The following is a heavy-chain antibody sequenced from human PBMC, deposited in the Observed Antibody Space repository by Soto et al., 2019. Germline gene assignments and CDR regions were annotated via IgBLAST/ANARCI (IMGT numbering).Heavy chain of an antibody. D-gene: IGHD5-12*01. CDR2: ISSSSSYR. CDR3: AREMSGYDPWDYYYYGMDV. CDR1: GFTFSSYR. J-gene: IGHJ6*02. Sequence: EVQLVESGGGLVKPGGSLRLSCAASGFTFSSYRMNWVRQAPGKGLEWVSSISSSSSYRYYADSVKGRFTISRDNAKNSVYLQMNSLRAEDTAVYYCAREMSGYDPWDYYYYGMDVWGQGTTVTVSS. V-gene: IGHV3-21*01.